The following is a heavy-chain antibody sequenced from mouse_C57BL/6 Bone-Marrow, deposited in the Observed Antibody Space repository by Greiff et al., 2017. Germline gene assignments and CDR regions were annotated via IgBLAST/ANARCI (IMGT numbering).Heavy chain of an antibody. D-gene: IGHD2-1*01. CDR2: IDPSDSYT. Sequence: QVQLKQPGAELVMPGASVKLSCKASGYTFTSYWMHWVKQRPGQGLEWIGEIDPSDSYTNYNQKFKGKSTLTVDKSSSTAYMQLSSLTSEDSAVYYCARGGYGSPFAYWGQGTLVTVSA. V-gene: IGHV1-69*01. CDR3: ARGGYGSPFAY. J-gene: IGHJ3*01. CDR1: GYTFTSYW.